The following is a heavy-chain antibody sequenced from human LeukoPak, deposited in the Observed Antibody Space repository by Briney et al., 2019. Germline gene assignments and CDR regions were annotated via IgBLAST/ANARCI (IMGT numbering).Heavy chain of an antibody. J-gene: IGHJ4*02. CDR1: GFIFSTYG. CDR2: IQYDGSNK. CDR3: ARAGGGIYYFDY. V-gene: IGHV3-30*02. D-gene: IGHD2-15*01. Sequence: GGSLRLSCAASGFIFSTYGMHWVRQAPGKGLEWVAFIQYDGSNKYYADSVKGRFTISRDNAKNSLYLQMNSLRAEDTAVYYCARAGGGIYYFDYWGQGTLVTVSS.